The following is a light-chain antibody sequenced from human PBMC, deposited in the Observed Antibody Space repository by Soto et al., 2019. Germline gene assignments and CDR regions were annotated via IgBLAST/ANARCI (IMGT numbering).Light chain of an antibody. V-gene: IGKV1-12*01. CDR3: EQYGSSAWT. CDR1: QDIAGY. Sequence: DIQVTQSPSSVSASVGDRVTITCRASQDIAGYLAWYQHKPGRAPELLIHAASSLQSGVQSRFSGSGSGTDFTLTIRRLEPEDFAVYYCEQYGSSAWTFGQGTKVDIK. J-gene: IGKJ1*01. CDR2: AAS.